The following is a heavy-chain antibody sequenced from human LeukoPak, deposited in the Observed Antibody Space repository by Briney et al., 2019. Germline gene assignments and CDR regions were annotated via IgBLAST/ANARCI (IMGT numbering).Heavy chain of an antibody. CDR3: ARPHDVLRYFDWSD. CDR1: GGSISSSSYY. CDR2: IYYSGGT. V-gene: IGHV4-39*07. Sequence: SETLSPTCTVSGGSISSSSYYWGWIRQPPGKGLEWIGSIYYSGGTYYNPSLKSRATISVDTSKNQFSLKLSSVTAADTAVYYCARPHDVLRYFDWSDWGQGTLVTVSS. J-gene: IGHJ4*02. D-gene: IGHD3-9*01.